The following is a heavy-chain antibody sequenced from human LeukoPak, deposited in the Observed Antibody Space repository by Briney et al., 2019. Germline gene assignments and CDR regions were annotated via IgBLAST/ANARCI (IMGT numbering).Heavy chain of an antibody. CDR1: GGSISSGGYY. V-gene: IGHV4-30-4*01. J-gene: IGHJ4*02. Sequence: SETLSLTCTVSGGSISSGGYYWSWIRQPPGKGLEWIGYIYYSGSTYYNPSLKSRVTISVDTPKNQFSLKLSSVTAADTAVYYCARKGQGSGWYVDYWGQGTLVTVSS. CDR3: ARKGQGSGWYVDY. D-gene: IGHD6-19*01. CDR2: IYYSGST.